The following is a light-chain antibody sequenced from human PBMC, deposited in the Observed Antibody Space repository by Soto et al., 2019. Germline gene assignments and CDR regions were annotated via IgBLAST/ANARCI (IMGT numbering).Light chain of an antibody. J-gene: IGKJ4*01. Sequence: EVVLTQSPGTLSLSPGERAIISCRAGQSVTSAYLAWYQQKPGQAPRLLIYAASNRATGIPARFSGSGSGTDFTLTISSLEPEDFAVYYCQQRSNWPLTFGGGTKVDIK. CDR3: QQRSNWPLT. V-gene: IGKV3-11*01. CDR1: QSVTSAY. CDR2: AAS.